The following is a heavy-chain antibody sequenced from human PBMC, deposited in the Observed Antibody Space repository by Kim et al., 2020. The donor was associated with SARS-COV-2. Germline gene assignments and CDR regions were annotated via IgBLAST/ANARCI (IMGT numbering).Heavy chain of an antibody. D-gene: IGHD2-8*02. CDR2: IIPIFGTA. J-gene: IGHJ4*02. V-gene: IGHV1-69*13. Sequence: SVKVSCKASGGTFSSYAISWVRQAPGQGLEWMGGIIPIFGTANYAQKFQGRVTITADESTSTAYMELSSLRSEDTAVYYCARDRYWAPYYFDYWGQGTLVTVSS. CDR3: ARDRYWAPYYFDY. CDR1: GGTFSSYA.